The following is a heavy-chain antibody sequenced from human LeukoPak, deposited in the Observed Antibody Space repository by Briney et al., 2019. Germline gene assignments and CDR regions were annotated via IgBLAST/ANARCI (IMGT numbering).Heavy chain of an antibody. D-gene: IGHD6-6*01. V-gene: IGHV3-23*01. J-gene: IGHJ6*02. Sequence: GGSLRLSCAASGFTFSSYAMSWVRQAPGKGLEWVSGISGSGGSTYYADSVKGRFTISRDNSKNTLYLQMNSLRAEDTAVYYCARDPSSYYYYGMDVWGQGTTVTVSS. CDR2: ISGSGGST. CDR3: ARDPSSYYYYGMDV. CDR1: GFTFSSYA.